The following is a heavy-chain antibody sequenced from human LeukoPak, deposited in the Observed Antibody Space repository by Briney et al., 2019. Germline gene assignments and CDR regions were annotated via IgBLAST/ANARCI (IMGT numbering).Heavy chain of an antibody. CDR2: ISGSGAST. Sequence: GGSLRLSCAASGFTFSSCAMNWVRQAPGKGLEWVSSISGSGASTYDADSVKGRFTISRDNSKNTLYLQMNSLRAEDTAIYYCAKHRYGDYSFDSWGQGTLVTVSS. J-gene: IGHJ4*02. CDR1: GFTFSSCA. CDR3: AKHRYGDYSFDS. V-gene: IGHV3-23*01. D-gene: IGHD4-17*01.